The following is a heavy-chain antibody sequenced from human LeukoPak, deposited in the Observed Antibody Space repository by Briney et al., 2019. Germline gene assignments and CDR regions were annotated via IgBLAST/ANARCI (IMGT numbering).Heavy chain of an antibody. CDR1: GFSVSSNY. CDR2: IYSGGST. Sequence: GGSLRLSCAASGFSVSSNYMSWVRQAPGKGLEWVSIIYSGGSTYYADSVKGRFTISRDSSKNTLYLQMNSLRPEDTAMYYCARGLEWLTFDYWGQGTLVIVSS. V-gene: IGHV3-66*02. CDR3: ARGLEWLTFDY. D-gene: IGHD3-3*01. J-gene: IGHJ4*02.